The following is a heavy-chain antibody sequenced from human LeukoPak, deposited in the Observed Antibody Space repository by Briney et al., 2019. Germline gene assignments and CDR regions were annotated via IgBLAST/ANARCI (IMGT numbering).Heavy chain of an antibody. J-gene: IGHJ5*02. CDR1: GFTFSNFA. V-gene: IGHV3-64D*09. D-gene: IGHD4-17*01. Sequence: GGSLRLSCSGSGFTFSNFAMHWVRQAPGKGLEHVSVIRSNGITTYFADSMKGRFTISRDNSKNTLYLQMTSLRPEDTAVYYCVKDGVDYGENGWFDPWGQGTLVTVSS. CDR2: IRSNGITT. CDR3: VKDGVDYGENGWFDP.